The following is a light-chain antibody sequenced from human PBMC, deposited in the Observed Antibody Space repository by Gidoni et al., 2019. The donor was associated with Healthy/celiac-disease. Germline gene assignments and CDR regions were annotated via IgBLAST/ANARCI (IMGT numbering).Light chain of an antibody. J-gene: IGKJ1*01. CDR1: QSLLHSNGYNY. Sequence: QSLLHSNGYNYLDWYLQKPGQSPQLLIYLGSNRASGVPDRVSGSGSGTDFTLKISRVEAEDVGVYYCMQALQMWTFGQXTKVEIK. CDR2: LGS. CDR3: MQALQMWT. V-gene: IGKV2-28*01.